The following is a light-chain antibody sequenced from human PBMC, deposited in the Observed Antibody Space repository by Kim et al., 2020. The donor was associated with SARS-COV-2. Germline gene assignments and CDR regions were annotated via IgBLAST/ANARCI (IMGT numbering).Light chain of an antibody. CDR3: SSYTSSSGLMV. J-gene: IGLJ3*02. CDR1: SSDIDDYNY. V-gene: IGLV2-14*01. CDR2: EVT. Sequence: QSITISCTGTSSDIDDYNYVSWYQKHPGKAPKLMIYEVTKRPSGVSYRFSGSKSGNTASLTISGLQAEDEADYYCSSYTSSSGLMVFGGGTQLTVL.